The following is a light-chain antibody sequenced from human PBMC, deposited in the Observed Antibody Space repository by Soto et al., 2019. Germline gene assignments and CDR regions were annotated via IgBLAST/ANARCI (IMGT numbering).Light chain of an antibody. J-gene: IGLJ1*01. V-gene: IGLV2-14*01. CDR3: ASYTSSSTLI. CDR1: SSDVGGYNY. CDR2: EVN. Sequence: QSALTQPASVSGSPGQSITFSCTGTSSDVGGYNYVSWYQQHPGKAPKLMIYEVNNRPSGVSHRSSGSKSINTASLTISGLQDEDEADYFCASYTSSSTLIFGTGTKVTVL.